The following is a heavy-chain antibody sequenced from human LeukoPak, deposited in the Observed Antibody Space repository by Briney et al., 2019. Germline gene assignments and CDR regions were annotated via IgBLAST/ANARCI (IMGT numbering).Heavy chain of an antibody. V-gene: IGHV4-34*01. Sequence: ESLTLTCAVYGGSFSGYYLSWIRQPPGKGLXXXXXXXNSGSTNYNPSLKSRVSISVDTSKNQFSMKLSSVTAADTAVYYCARDSPPGTTVRGDWFDPWGQGTLVTVSS. CDR2: XXNSGST. CDR1: GGSFSGYY. D-gene: IGHD1-1*01. CDR3: ARDSPPGTTVRGDWFDP. J-gene: IGHJ5*02.